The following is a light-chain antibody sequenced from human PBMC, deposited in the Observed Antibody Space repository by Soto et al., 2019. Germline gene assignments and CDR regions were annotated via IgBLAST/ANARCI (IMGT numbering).Light chain of an antibody. J-gene: IGLJ2*01. CDR3: NSYLTSIVA. V-gene: IGLV2-14*03. Sequence: QSVLTQPASVSGSLGQSITISCTGTSGDVGAYDYVSWYQQHPGKAPKLMIFDVSSRPSGISNHFSGSKSGNTASLTISGLQAEDEADYYCNSYLTSIVAFGGGTKLTVL. CDR1: SGDVGAYDY. CDR2: DVS.